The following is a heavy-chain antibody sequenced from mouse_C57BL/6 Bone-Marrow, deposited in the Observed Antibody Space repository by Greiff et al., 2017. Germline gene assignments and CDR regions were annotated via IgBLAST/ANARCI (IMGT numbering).Heavy chain of an antibody. CDR3: ARDYYYGSSLDY. Sequence: QVHVKQPGAELVRPGTSVKLSCKASGYTFTSYWMHWVKQRPGQGLEWIGVIDPSDSYTNYNQKFKGKATLTVDTSSSTAYMQLSSLTSEDSAVYYCARDYYYGSSLDYWGQGTTLTVSS. J-gene: IGHJ2*01. D-gene: IGHD1-1*01. CDR2: IDPSDSYT. CDR1: GYTFTSYW. V-gene: IGHV1-59*01.